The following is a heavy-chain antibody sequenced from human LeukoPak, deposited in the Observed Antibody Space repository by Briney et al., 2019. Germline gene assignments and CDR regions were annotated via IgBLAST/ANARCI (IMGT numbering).Heavy chain of an antibody. J-gene: IGHJ6*02. V-gene: IGHV3-11*04. CDR2: ISSSGSTI. CDR3: ARGSPIWFGETNYGMDV. CDR1: GFTFSDYY. D-gene: IGHD3-10*01. Sequence: GGSLRLSCAASGFTFSDYYMSWIRQAPGKGLEWVSYISSSGSTIYYADSVKGRFTISRDNAKNSLYLQMNSLRAGDTAVYYCARGSPIWFGETNYGMDVWGQGTTVTVSS.